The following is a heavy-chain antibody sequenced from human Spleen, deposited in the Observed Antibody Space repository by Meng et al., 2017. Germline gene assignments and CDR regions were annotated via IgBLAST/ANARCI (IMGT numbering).Heavy chain of an antibody. CDR3: ARGPSHGGSYSDY. CDR1: GGSISTYY. V-gene: IGHV4-59*01. CDR2: INYSGRT. J-gene: IGHJ4*02. Sequence: QVQLQESGSGLVKPSETLSLTCTVSGGSISTYYCRWIRQSPEKGLEWIGYINYSGRTNYIPSLRSRATISVDPSKNQFSLNLRSVTAADTAVYYCARGPSHGGSYSDYWGQGTLVTVSS. D-gene: IGHD2-21*02.